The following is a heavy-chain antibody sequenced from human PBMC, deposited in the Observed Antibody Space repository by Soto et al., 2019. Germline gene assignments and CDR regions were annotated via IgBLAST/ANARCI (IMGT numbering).Heavy chain of an antibody. V-gene: IGHV5-51*01. CDR1: GYSFTSYW. Sequence: ESLKISCKGSGYSFTSYWIGWVRQMPGKGLEWMGIIYPGDSDTRYSPSFQCQVTIAADKSISTAYLQWSSLKASDTAMYYCARLQSGSSTRGAFDIWGQGTMVTVS. CDR2: IYPGDSDT. D-gene: IGHD1-26*01. J-gene: IGHJ3*02. CDR3: ARLQSGSSTRGAFDI.